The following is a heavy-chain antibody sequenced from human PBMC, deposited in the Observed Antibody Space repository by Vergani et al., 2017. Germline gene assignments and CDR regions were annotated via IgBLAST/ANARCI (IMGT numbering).Heavy chain of an antibody. CDR3: ASNGYYCLDY. D-gene: IGHD3-22*01. V-gene: IGHV4-39*07. J-gene: IGHJ4*02. CDR1: GGSISSSSYY. CDR2: IYHSGST. Sequence: QLQLQESGPGLVKPSETLSLTCTVSGGSISSSSYYWGWIRQPPGKGLEWIGSIYHSGSTNYNPSLKSRVTISVDKSKNQFSLKLSSVTAADTAVYYCASNGYYCLDYWGRGTLVTVSS.